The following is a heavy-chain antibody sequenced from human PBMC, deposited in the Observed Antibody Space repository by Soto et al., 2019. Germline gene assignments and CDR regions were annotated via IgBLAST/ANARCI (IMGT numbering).Heavy chain of an antibody. D-gene: IGHD5-18*01. CDR3: ARGRGYSYGPYYFDY. V-gene: IGHV4-31*03. Sequence: SETLSLTCTVSCGSISSEGYYWSWFRQLPGKGLEWIGDIYYSGTTYHNPSLRSRLTISGDASKNQFSLKLSSVTAADTALYYCARGRGYSYGPYYFDYRGQGTLVTVSS. CDR1: CGSISSEGYY. J-gene: IGHJ4*02. CDR2: IYYSGTT.